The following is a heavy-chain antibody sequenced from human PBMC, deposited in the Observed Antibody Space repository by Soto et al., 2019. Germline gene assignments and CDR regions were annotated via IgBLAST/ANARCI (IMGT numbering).Heavy chain of an antibody. CDR2: IYLDDDK. J-gene: IGHJ4*02. D-gene: IGHD3-3*01. V-gene: IGHV2-5*02. Sequence: QITLKESGPTVVKPTETLTLTCTFSGFSLTTSGVGVGWVRQSPGKAPAGLALIYLDDDKRYSTSLNSRLIITKDTSKNQVVLTMANVDPADTATYYCAHRVLRTVFGLVTTTAIYFDFWGPGTPVVVSS. CDR1: GFSLTTSGVG. CDR3: AHRVLRTVFGLVTTTAIYFDF.